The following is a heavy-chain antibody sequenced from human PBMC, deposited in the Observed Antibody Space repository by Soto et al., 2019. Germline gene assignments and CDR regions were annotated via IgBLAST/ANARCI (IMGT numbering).Heavy chain of an antibody. J-gene: IGHJ3*02. V-gene: IGHV3-48*01. CDR2: ITSSGEIT. Sequence: GGSLRLSCAASTFTFSSYSMNWVRQAPGKGLEWISYITSSGEITDYADSVKGRFTISRDNAKNSLYLQLKSLRAEYTAVYYCARDHQWAFDIWGQGTTVTVSS. CDR1: TFTFSSYS. CDR3: ARDHQWAFDI. D-gene: IGHD1-26*01.